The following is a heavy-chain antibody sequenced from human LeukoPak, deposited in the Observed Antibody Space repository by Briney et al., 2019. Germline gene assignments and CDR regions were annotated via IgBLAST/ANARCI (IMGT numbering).Heavy chain of an antibody. Sequence: SVKVSCKASGGTFSSYAISWVRQAPGQGLEWMGGIIPIFGTANYAQKFQGRVTITADESTSTAYMELSSLRSEDTAVYYCARDKGDYDFWSGYYTGGDYWGQGTLVTVSS. CDR1: GGTFSSYA. CDR3: ARDKGDYDFWSGYYTGGDY. V-gene: IGHV1-69*13. J-gene: IGHJ4*02. D-gene: IGHD3-3*01. CDR2: IIPIFGTA.